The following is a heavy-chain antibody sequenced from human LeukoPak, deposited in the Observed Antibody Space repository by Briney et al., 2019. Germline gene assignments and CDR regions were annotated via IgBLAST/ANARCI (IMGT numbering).Heavy chain of an antibody. CDR2: INPNSGGT. D-gene: IGHD6-6*01. J-gene: IGHJ4*02. CDR1: GYTFTGYY. V-gene: IGHV1-2*06. Sequence: ASVKVSCKASGYTFTGYYMHWVRQAPGQGLGWMGRINPNSGGTNYAQKFQGRVTMTRDTSISTAYMELSRLRSDDTAVYYCARGGGIAARPVDYWGQGTLVTVFS. CDR3: ARGGGIAARPVDY.